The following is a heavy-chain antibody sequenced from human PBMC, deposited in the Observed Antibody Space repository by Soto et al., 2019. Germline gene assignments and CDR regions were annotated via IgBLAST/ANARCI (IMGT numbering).Heavy chain of an antibody. J-gene: IGHJ6*03. CDR2: INYSGST. V-gene: IGHV4-59*08. CDR3: ARTYYDFWSGSYYYYMDV. CDR1: GGSINSHY. Sequence: PSETLSLTCTVSGGSINSHYWTWIRQPPGKGLEWIGYINYSGSTNYNPSLKSRVTISVDTSKTQFSLRLSSVTAADTAVYYCARTYYDFWSGSYYYYMDVWGKGTTVTVSS. D-gene: IGHD3-3*01.